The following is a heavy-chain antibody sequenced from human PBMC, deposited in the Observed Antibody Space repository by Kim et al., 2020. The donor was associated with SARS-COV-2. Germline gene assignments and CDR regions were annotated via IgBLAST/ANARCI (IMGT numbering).Heavy chain of an antibody. V-gene: IGHV1-2*02. D-gene: IGHD1-26*01. CDR3: ARESVGATTVPYYYYYGMDV. CDR2: INPNSGGT. Sequence: ASVKVSCKASGYTFTGYYMHWVRQAPGQGLEWMGWINPNSGGTNYAQKFQGRVTMTRDTSISTAYMELSRLRSDDTAVYYCARESVGATTVPYYYYYGMDVWGQGTTVTVSS. J-gene: IGHJ6*02. CDR1: GYTFTGYY.